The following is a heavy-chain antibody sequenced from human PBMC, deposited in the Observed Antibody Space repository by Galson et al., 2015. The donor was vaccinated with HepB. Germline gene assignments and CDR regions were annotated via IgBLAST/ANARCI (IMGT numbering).Heavy chain of an antibody. V-gene: IGHV4-59*01. D-gene: IGHD3-16*01. CDR2: IYYSGNT. CDR1: GGSISSYY. CDR3: ARALGNGLFDS. J-gene: IGHJ4*02. Sequence: LSLTCTVSGGSISSYYWGWIRQPPGKGLEWIGHIYYSGNTYYNSSLKSRVTISIDMSKNQFSLKLNSMTAADTAVYYCARALGNGLFDSWGQGTLATVSS.